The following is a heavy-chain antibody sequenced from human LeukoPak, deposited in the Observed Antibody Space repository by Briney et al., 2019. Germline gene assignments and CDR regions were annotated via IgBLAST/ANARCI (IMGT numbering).Heavy chain of an antibody. CDR3: AKDYRGYLDP. J-gene: IGHJ5*02. CDR2: IGSSGRTI. D-gene: IGHD5-12*01. CDR1: GFTFSDYY. V-gene: IGHV3-11*01. Sequence: GGSLRLSCAASGFTFSDYYMSWIRQAPGKGLEWVSYIGSSGRTIYYADSVKGRFTLSRDNSNNTLFLQMNGLRAEDTAIYFCAKDYRGYLDPWGQGTLVTVSS.